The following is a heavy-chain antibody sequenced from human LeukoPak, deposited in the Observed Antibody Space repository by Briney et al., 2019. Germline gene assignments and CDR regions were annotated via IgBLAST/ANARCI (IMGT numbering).Heavy chain of an antibody. Sequence: SETLSLTCTVSGGSISSYYWSWIRQPPGKGLEWIGYIHYSGSTNYNPSLKSRVTISVDTSKNQFSLKLSSVTDAETAVYYCARDTYYYDSSGYSVLDPWGQGTMVTVSS. V-gene: IGHV4-59*12. J-gene: IGHJ5*02. CDR1: GGSISSYY. CDR3: ARDTYYYDSSGYSVLDP. CDR2: IHYSGST. D-gene: IGHD3-22*01.